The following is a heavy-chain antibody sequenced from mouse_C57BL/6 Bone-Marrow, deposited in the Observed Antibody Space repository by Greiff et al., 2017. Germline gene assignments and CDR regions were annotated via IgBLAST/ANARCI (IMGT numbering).Heavy chain of an antibody. D-gene: IGHD1-1*01. J-gene: IGHJ1*03. CDR2: ISSGSSTI. CDR3: ARDYGSSGVYWYFEV. CDR1: GFTFSDYG. V-gene: IGHV5-17*01. Sequence: VQLKESGGGLVKPGGSLKLSCAASGFTFSDYGMHWVRQAPEKGLEWVAYISSGSSTIYYADTVKGRFTISRDNAKNALFLQMTSLRSEDTAMYYCARDYGSSGVYWYFEVWGTGTTVTVSS.